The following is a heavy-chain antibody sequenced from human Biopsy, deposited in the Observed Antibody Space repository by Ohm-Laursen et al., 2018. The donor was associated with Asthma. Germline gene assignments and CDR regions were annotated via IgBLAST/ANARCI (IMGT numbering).Heavy chain of an antibody. Sequence: ASVSPSRHVSGYTLISFALRSARLPPGERLGWQCCLNTGNVDTKYTQKFQGRVSTTTDTSASTAYMELRSLRCEDMAAYYCATTYYDFGTGQVKDVFGVWGQGTMVTVSS. CDR3: ATTYYDFGTGQVKDVFGV. CDR1: GYTLISFA. D-gene: IGHD3-3*01. J-gene: IGHJ3*01. V-gene: IGHV1-3*04. CDR2: LNTGNVDT.